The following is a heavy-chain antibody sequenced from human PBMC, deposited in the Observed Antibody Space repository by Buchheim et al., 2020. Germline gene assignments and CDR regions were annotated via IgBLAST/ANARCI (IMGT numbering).Heavy chain of an antibody. Sequence: QVQLQQWGAGLLKPSQTLSLTCTVSGGSISSGSYYWSWIRQPAGKGLEWIGRIYTSGSTNYNPSLKSRVTISVDTSKKQFSLKLSSVTAADTAVYYCARGLTYCSSTSCYGRWFDPWGQGTL. CDR3: ARGLTYCSSTSCYGRWFDP. J-gene: IGHJ5*02. CDR2: IYTSGST. CDR1: GGSISSGSYY. D-gene: IGHD2-2*01. V-gene: IGHV4-61*02.